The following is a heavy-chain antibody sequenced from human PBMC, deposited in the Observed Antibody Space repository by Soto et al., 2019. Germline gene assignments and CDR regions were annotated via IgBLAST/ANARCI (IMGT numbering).Heavy chain of an antibody. CDR1: GYTFTSYD. Sequence: ASVRVSCKASGYTFTSYDINWVRQATGQGLEWMGWMNPNSGNTGYAQKFQGRVTMTRNTSISTAYMELSSLRSEDTAVYYCARGPYCSSTSCYPLIIFLPPYAMHVRGPGTMLTVFS. CDR2: MNPNSGNT. CDR3: ARGPYCSSTSCYPLIIFLPPYAMHV. D-gene: IGHD2-2*01. J-gene: IGHJ6*02. V-gene: IGHV1-8*01.